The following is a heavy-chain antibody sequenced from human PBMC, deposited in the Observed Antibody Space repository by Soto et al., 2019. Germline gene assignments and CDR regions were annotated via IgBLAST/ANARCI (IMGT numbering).Heavy chain of an antibody. Sequence: QLQLQESGPGLVKPSETLSLTCTVSGGSISSSSYYWGWLRQPPGKGLEWIGSIYYSGSTYYNPCLKCRVTMSVDTSKNQFSVQLSAMTTTETAGCYCARQMEVVPGYWGEGTLVAVAA. CDR1: GGSISSSSYY. J-gene: IGHJ4*02. CDR2: IYYSGST. D-gene: IGHD3-22*01. V-gene: IGHV4-39*01. CDR3: ARQMEVVPGY.